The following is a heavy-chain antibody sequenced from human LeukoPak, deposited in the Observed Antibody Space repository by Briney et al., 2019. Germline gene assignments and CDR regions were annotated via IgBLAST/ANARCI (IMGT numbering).Heavy chain of an antibody. CDR1: GGSISSYY. CDR3: ARRNYGDYDHYFDY. V-gene: IGHV4-59*08. CDR2: IAYSGST. D-gene: IGHD4-17*01. Sequence: SETLSLTCTVSGGSISSYYWSWIRQPPGKGLEWIGYIAYSGSTNYNPSLKGRVTISVDTSRNQFYLKLSSVTAADTAVYYCARRNYGDYDHYFDYWGQGTLVTVSS. J-gene: IGHJ4*02.